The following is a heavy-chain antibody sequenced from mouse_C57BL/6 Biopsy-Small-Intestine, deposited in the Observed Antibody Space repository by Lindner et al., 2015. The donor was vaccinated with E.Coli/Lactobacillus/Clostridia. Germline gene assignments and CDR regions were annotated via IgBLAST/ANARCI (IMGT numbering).Heavy chain of an antibody. Sequence: VQLQESGPELVKPGASVKISCKASGYSFTGYYMNWVKQSPEKSLEWIGEINPTTGDATYNQNFKAKATLTEDKSSTTAYMQLKSLTSEDSAVYYCVRVGLWSYGMDYWGQGTSVTVSS. CDR1: GYSFTGYY. V-gene: IGHV1-42*01. J-gene: IGHJ4*01. CDR3: VRVGLWSYGMDY. D-gene: IGHD6-1*01. CDR2: INPTTGDA.